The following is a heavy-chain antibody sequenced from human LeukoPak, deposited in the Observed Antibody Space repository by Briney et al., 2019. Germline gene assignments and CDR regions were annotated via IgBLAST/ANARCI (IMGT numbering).Heavy chain of an antibody. CDR3: ARAGEYYYDSIGRDINYYYYGMDV. J-gene: IGHJ6*02. Sequence: PSQTLSLTCTVSGGSISSGDYYWSWIRQPPGKGLEWIGYIYYSGSTYYNPSLKSRVTISVDTSKNQFSLKLSSVTAADTAVYYCARAGEYYYDSIGRDINYYYYGMDVWGQGTTVTVSS. CDR1: GGSISSGDYY. V-gene: IGHV4-30-4*01. CDR2: IYYSGST. D-gene: IGHD3-22*01.